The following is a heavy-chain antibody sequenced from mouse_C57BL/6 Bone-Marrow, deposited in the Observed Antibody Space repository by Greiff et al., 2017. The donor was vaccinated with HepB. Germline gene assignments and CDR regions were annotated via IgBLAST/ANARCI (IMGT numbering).Heavy chain of an antibody. V-gene: IGHV1-55*01. Sequence: QVQLQQPGAELVKPGASVKMSCKASGYTFTSYWITWVKQRPGQGLEWIGDIYPGSGSTNYNEKFKSKATLTVDTASSTAYMQLSSLTSEDSAVYYCARGYYDYDVGLFGYWGKGTLVTVAA. J-gene: IGHJ3*01. D-gene: IGHD2-4*01. CDR3: ARGYYDYDVGLFGY. CDR2: IYPGSGST. CDR1: GYTFTSYW.